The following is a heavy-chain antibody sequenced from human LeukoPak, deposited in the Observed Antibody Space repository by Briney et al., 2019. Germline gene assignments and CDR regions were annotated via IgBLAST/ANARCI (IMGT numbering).Heavy chain of an antibody. Sequence: ASVKVSCKASGGTFSSYAISWVRQAPGQGLEWMGRIIPILGIANYAQKFQGRVTITADKSTSTAYMELSSLRSEDTAVYYCARGDIGSGWYGRHFDYWGQGTLVTVSS. CDR1: GGTFSSYA. D-gene: IGHD6-19*01. CDR3: ARGDIGSGWYGRHFDY. CDR2: IIPILGIA. V-gene: IGHV1-69*04. J-gene: IGHJ4*02.